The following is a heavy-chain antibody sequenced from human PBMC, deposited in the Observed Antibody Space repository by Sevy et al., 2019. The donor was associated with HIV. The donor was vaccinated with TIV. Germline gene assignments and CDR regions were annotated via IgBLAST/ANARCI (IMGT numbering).Heavy chain of an antibody. Sequence: GGSLRLSCAASGFTFSSFAMSWVRQTPGKGLEWVSGLNGSGGRTYYPDSVKGRFTISRDNSKNTLYLQMNSLRAEDTAVYYCAKDTDSGSYLNDAFDIWRQGTMVTVSS. D-gene: IGHD1-26*01. V-gene: IGHV3-23*01. J-gene: IGHJ3*02. CDR3: AKDTDSGSYLNDAFDI. CDR1: GFTFSSFA. CDR2: LNGSGGRT.